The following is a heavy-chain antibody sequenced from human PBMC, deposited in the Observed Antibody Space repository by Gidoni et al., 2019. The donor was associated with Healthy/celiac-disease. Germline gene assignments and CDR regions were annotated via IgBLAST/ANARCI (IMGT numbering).Heavy chain of an antibody. D-gene: IGHD5-12*01. CDR1: GYSCPSYW. V-gene: IGHV5-51*01. J-gene: IGHJ4*02. Sequence: EVQLVQSGAAVKTPGESLKISCKGSGYSCPSYWIGWVRQMPGKSLAWRGITYPGDSDTRYSPSVQGQVTISADKSISTAYLQWSSLKASDTAMYYCARTITGLEMATIDFDYWGQGTLVTVSS. CDR3: ARTITGLEMATIDFDY. CDR2: TYPGDSDT.